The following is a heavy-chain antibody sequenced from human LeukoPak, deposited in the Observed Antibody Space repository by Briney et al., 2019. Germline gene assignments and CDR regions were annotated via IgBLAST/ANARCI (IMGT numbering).Heavy chain of an antibody. CDR2: IGEEKSGSWT. D-gene: IGHD3-3*02. J-gene: IGHJ4*02. CDR1: GFTLSNYP. CDR3: AKAGVISGWDY. V-gene: IGHV3-23*01. Sequence: PGGSLRLSCAASGFTLSNYPMGWVRQAPVKGLEWLSAIGEEKSGSWTKSADSVKGRFTISRDNSENTLYLQMDGLTVEDTAVYYCAKAGVISGWDYWGQGVLVTVSS.